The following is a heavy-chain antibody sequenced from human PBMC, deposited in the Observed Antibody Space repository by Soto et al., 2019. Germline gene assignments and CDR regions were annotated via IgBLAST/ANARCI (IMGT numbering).Heavy chain of an antibody. Sequence: EVQLVESGGGLVQPGGSLRLSCAASGFTFSSYGMHWVRQAPGKGLVWVSRINSDGSSTSYADSVKGRFPISRDNAKNTLYLQMNSLRAEDTEVYYCARDSPLGYYYYMDVWGKGTTVTVSS. J-gene: IGHJ6*03. CDR3: ARDSPLGYYYYMDV. V-gene: IGHV3-74*01. CDR2: INSDGSST. CDR1: GFTFSSYG.